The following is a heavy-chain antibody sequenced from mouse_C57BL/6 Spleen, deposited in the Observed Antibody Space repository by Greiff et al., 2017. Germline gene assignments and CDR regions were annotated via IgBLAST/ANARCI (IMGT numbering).Heavy chain of an antibody. D-gene: IGHD2-1*01. V-gene: IGHV1-69*01. Sequence: VQLQQPGAELVMPGASVKLSCKASGYTFTSYWMHWVKQRPGQGLEWIGEIDPSDSYTNYNQKFKGKSTLTVDKSSSTAYMQLSSLTSEDSAVYYGARYGNYEDFGGWGQGTTLTVSS. CDR3: ARYGNYEDFGG. CDR1: GYTFTSYW. J-gene: IGHJ2*01. CDR2: IDPSDSYT.